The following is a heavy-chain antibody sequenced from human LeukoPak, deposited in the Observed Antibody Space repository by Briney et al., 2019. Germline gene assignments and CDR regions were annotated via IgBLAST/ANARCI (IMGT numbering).Heavy chain of an antibody. J-gene: IGHJ5*02. Sequence: GESLKISCKGSGYTFTNYWNGWVRQLPGKGPEWMGVIYPGDSDTRYSPSFQGQVTISADKSISTAYLQWSSLKASDTAMYYCARTGSRPRPYNWFDPWGQGTLVTVSS. CDR3: ARTGSRPRPYNWFDP. D-gene: IGHD2-15*01. CDR1: GYTFTNYW. V-gene: IGHV5-51*01. CDR2: IYPGDSDT.